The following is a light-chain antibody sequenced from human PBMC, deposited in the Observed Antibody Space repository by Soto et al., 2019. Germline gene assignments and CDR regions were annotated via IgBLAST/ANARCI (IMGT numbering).Light chain of an antibody. J-gene: IGKJ2*01. Sequence: EIVLTQSPGTLSLSPGERATLSCRASQRVSSSYLAWYQQKPGQAPRLLIYGASSRATGIPDRFSGSGSGTEFTLTISRLEPEEFAVYYCEQYVSSPPRYTFGQGTKLEIK. V-gene: IGKV3-20*01. CDR1: QRVSSSY. CDR3: EQYVSSPPRYT. CDR2: GAS.